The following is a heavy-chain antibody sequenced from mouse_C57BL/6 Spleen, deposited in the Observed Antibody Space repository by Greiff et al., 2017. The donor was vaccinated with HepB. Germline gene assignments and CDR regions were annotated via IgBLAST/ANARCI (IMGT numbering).Heavy chain of an antibody. CDR2: IHPNSGST. CDR3: SSAPDYGNSPFAY. D-gene: IGHD1-1*01. J-gene: IGHJ3*01. V-gene: IGHV1-64*01. CDR1: GYTFTSYW. Sequence: QVQLQQPGAELVKPGASVKLSCKASGYTFTSYWMHWVKQRPGQGLEWIGRIHPNSGSTNYNEKFKSKATLTVDKSSSTAYMQLHSLTSEDSAVYYCSSAPDYGNSPFAYWGQGTLVTVSA.